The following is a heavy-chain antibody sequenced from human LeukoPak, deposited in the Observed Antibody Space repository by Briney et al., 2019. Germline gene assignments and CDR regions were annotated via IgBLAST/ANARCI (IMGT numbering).Heavy chain of an antibody. CDR2: INTNTGNP. J-gene: IGHJ4*02. Sequence: GASVKVSCKASGYTFTSYAMNWVRQAPGQGLEWMGWINTNTGNPTYAQGFAGRFVFSLDTSVSTAYLQISSLKAEDTAVYYCATQRGLLLRDPSPFDYWGQGTLVTVSS. CDR1: GYTFTSYA. CDR3: ATQRGLLLRDPSPFDY. V-gene: IGHV7-4-1*02. D-gene: IGHD3-22*01.